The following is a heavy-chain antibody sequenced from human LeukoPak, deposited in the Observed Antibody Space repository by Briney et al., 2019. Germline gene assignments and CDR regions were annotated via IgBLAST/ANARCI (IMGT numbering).Heavy chain of an antibody. CDR1: GGSFSGYY. D-gene: IGHD5-12*01. Sequence: SETLSLTCAVYGGSFSGYYWSWIRQPPGKGLEWIGEINHSGSTNYNPSLKSRVTISVDTSKNQFSLKLSSVTAADTAVYYCARYSGYDLSFDYWGQGTLVTVSS. J-gene: IGHJ4*02. CDR2: INHSGST. V-gene: IGHV4-34*01. CDR3: ARYSGYDLSFDY.